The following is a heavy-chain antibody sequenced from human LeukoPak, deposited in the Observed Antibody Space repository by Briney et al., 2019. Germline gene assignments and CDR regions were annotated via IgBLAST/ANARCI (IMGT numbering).Heavy chain of an antibody. CDR1: GGSISSGGYY. J-gene: IGHJ4*02. CDR2: IYYSGST. V-gene: IGHV4-31*03. Sequence: SETLFLTCTVSGGSISSGGYYWSWIRQHPGKGLEWIGYIYYSGSTYYNPSLKSRVTISVDTSKNQFSLKLSSVTAADTAVYYCARGYYDSSGYSLWGYDYWGQGTLVTVSS. D-gene: IGHD3-22*01. CDR3: ARGYYDSSGYSLWGYDY.